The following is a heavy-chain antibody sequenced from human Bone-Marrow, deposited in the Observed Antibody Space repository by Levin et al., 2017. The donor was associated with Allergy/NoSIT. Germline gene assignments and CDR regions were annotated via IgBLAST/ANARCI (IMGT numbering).Heavy chain of an antibody. CDR1: GGSFSGYY. V-gene: IGHV4-34*01. CDR3: ARGQGGLAVTTHYYYGMDV. Sequence: SQTLSLTCAVYGGSFSGYYWSWIRQPPGKGLEWIGEINHSGSTNYNPSLKSRVTISVDTSKNQFSLKLSSVTAADTAVYYCARGQGGLAVTTHYYYGMDVWGQGTTVTVSS. D-gene: IGHD4-17*01. CDR2: INHSGST. J-gene: IGHJ6*02.